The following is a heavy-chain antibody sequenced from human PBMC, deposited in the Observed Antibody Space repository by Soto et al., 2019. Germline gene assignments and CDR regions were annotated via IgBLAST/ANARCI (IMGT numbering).Heavy chain of an antibody. D-gene: IGHD6-19*01. J-gene: IGHJ4*02. V-gene: IGHV1-18*01. CDR3: ARVRPAVAGTIDY. CDR2: ISAYNGNT. Sequence: ASVKVSCKASGYTFTSYGISWVRQAPGQGLEWMGWISAYNGNTNYAQKLQGRVTMTTDTSTSTAYIELRSLRSDDTAVYYCARVRPAVAGTIDYWGQGTLVTVSS. CDR1: GYTFTSYG.